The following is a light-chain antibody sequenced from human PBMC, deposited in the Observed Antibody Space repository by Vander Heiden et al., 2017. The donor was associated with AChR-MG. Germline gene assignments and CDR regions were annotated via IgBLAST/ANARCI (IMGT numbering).Light chain of an antibody. J-gene: IGKJ2*01. CDR1: QSISSL. Sequence: DIQMTQSPSTLSASVGDRVTITCRASQSISSLLAWYQQKPGEAPKLLIYNASSLESGVPSRFSGSGSGTEFTLTISSLQPDDFATYYCQQYNSYSQTFGQGTKLEIK. CDR3: QQYNSYSQT. CDR2: NAS. V-gene: IGKV1-5*03.